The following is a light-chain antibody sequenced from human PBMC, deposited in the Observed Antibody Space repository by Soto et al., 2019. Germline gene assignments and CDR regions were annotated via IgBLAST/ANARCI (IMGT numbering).Light chain of an antibody. Sequence: DIPMTQSPSSVSASVGDRVTITCRASQGVRNWLAWYQQKPGEAPKLLFYAASTLRRGVPSRFRGSGSGTDFTFTITSLQPEDFATYYCQQAYSFPYTFGQGTKLEIK. CDR2: AAS. V-gene: IGKV1-12*01. CDR3: QQAYSFPYT. CDR1: QGVRNW. J-gene: IGKJ2*01.